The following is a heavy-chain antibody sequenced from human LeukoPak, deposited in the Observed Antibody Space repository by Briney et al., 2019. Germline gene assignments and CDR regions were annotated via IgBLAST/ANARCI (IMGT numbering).Heavy chain of an antibody. J-gene: IGHJ5*02. CDR2: ISSSSSYI. CDR1: GFKYSSYS. CDR3: ARGFQGGSYINWYDH. V-gene: IGHV3-21*01. D-gene: IGHD1-26*01. Sequence: PGGSLRVYCAAFGFKYSSYSRNGICQAPGKGLEWVSSISSSSSYIYYADSVKGRFTISRYNSKNSLYLQMNSLRAEDTAVYYCARGFQGGSYINWYDHWEQGTLVTVSS.